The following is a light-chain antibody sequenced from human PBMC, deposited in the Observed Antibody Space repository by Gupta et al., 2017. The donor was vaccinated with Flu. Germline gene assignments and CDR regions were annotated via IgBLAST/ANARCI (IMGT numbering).Light chain of an antibody. J-gene: IGKJ3*01. CDR1: QDISNY. V-gene: IGKV1-33*01. CDR3: QQYDNLPGT. Sequence: DIQMTQSPSSLSASVGDRVTITCQASQDISNYLNWYQQKPGKAPKLLIYDASNLETGVPSRFSGSGSGTDFTFTISSLQPEDIATYYCQQYDNLPGTFGRGTKVDIK. CDR2: DAS.